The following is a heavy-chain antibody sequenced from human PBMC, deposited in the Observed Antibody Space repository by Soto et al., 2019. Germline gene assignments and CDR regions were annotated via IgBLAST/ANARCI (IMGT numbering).Heavy chain of an antibody. D-gene: IGHD3-16*01. J-gene: IGHJ4*02. CDR1: GFIFSDYY. Sequence: EVQLMESGGGLVQPGGSLRLSCAASGFIFSDYYMDWVRQVPGKGLEWVGRTRNKVNSFSAEYAASVKGRFSVYRDASKDSMDLQMNSLKRDDTAGYYCARDTGGSSDYWGQGALVTFSS. CDR2: TRNKVNSFSA. V-gene: IGHV3-72*01. CDR3: ARDTGGSSDY.